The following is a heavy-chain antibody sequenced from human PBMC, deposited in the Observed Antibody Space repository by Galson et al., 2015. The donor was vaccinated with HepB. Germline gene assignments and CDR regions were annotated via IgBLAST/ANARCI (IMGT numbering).Heavy chain of an antibody. Sequence: ETLSLTCTVSGGSLSGSYWSWTRQPPGKGLEWIGYIYYSGNTNYNPSLKSRVTMSLDISKNQFSLKLSSVTASDPAVYYCARSGTSTSWLYYYYGMDVWGQGTTVTVSS. J-gene: IGHJ6*02. CDR1: GGSLSGSY. CDR2: IYYSGNT. D-gene: IGHD2-2*01. V-gene: IGHV4-59*01. CDR3: ARSGTSTSWLYYYYGMDV.